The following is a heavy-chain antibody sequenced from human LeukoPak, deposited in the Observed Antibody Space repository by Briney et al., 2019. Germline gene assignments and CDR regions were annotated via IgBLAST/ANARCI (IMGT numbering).Heavy chain of an antibody. J-gene: IGHJ4*02. CDR1: GFTFSSYG. Sequence: GGSLRLSCAASGFTFSSYGMHWVRQAPGKGLEWVAVISYDGSNKYYADSVKGRFTISRGNSKNTLYLQMNSLRAEDTAVYYWAKDRYSYALGYYFDYWGQGTLVTVSS. V-gene: IGHV3-30*18. CDR3: AKDRYSYALGYYFDY. D-gene: IGHD5-18*01. CDR2: ISYDGSNK.